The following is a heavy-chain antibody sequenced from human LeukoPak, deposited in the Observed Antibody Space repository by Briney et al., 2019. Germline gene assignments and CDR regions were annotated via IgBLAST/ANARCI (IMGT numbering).Heavy chain of an antibody. CDR3: ARDRITIFGVVIDY. Sequence: PGGSLRLSCAASGFTFNEYGMSWVRQLPGKGLEWVSGINWKGDIGYADSVEGRFTISRDNAKNSLYLQMNSLRVEDTALYYCARDRITIFGVVIDYWGQGTLVTVSS. J-gene: IGHJ4*02. CDR1: GFTFNEYG. CDR2: INWKGDI. D-gene: IGHD3-3*01. V-gene: IGHV3-20*04.